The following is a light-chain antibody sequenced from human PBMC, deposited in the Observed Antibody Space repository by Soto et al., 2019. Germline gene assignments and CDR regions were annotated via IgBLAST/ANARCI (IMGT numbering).Light chain of an antibody. CDR2: EVS. CDR1: SSDIGTYTY. J-gene: IGLJ2*01. CDR3: SSYTTIKTVV. V-gene: IGLV2-14*01. Sequence: QSALTPPASVSGSPGQSITISCPGTSSDIGTYTYVSWFQHHPGKAPKLIIFEVSNRPSGISDRFSGFKSANTAYLTISGVQPEDEADYHCSSYTTIKTVVFGGGTKLTVL.